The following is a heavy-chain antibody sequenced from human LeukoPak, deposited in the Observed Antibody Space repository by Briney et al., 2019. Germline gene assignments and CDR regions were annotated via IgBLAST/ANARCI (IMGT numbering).Heavy chain of an antibody. CDR3: ARDVWELGNMAPYGMDV. D-gene: IGHD1-26*01. Sequence: GGSLRLSFEVSGFIVSDNYMTWVRQAPGKGLEWVSTIYTGGHTYYADSVKGRFTISRDRSFVYLQMSRLRVEDTALYYCARDVWELGNMAPYGMDVWGQGTTVTVSS. V-gene: IGHV3-53*01. CDR2: IYTGGHT. CDR1: GFIVSDNY. J-gene: IGHJ6*02.